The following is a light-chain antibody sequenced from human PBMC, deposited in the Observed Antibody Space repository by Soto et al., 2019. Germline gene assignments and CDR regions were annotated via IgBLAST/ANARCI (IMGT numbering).Light chain of an antibody. J-gene: IGKJ2*01. CDR3: HQYDGSPPYT. Sequence: EIVLTQSPGTLSLSPGDRATLSCRASQIVASTSFAWYQQSPGQAPRLLIYAASTRASDVPDRFSGSGSGADFTLSISRLEPEDFAVCYCHQYDGSPPYTFGQGTRLEIK. CDR2: AAS. CDR1: QIVASTS. V-gene: IGKV3-20*01.